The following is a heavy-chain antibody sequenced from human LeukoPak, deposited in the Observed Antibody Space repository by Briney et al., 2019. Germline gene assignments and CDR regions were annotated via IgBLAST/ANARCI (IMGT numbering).Heavy chain of an antibody. J-gene: IGHJ4*02. CDR1: GFTFSSYE. Sequence: GGSLRLSCAASGFTFSSYEMNWVRQAPGKGLEWVSYISTTGNTIYYADSVKGRFTISRDNAKRSLYLQMNSLRAEDTAVYYCARIGSYPYYFDYWGQGALVTVSS. V-gene: IGHV3-48*03. D-gene: IGHD1-26*01. CDR2: ISTTGNTI. CDR3: ARIGSYPYYFDY.